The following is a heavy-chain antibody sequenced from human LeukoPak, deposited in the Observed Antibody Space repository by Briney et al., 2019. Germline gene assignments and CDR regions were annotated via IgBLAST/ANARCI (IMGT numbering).Heavy chain of an antibody. V-gene: IGHV1-2*02. CDR2: INPNSGGT. J-gene: IGHJ3*02. D-gene: IGHD1-26*01. CDR1: GYTFTGYY. Sequence: ASVTVSCKASGYTFTGYYMHWVRQAPGQGLEWMGWINPNSGGTNYAQKFQGRVTMTRDTSISTAYMELSRLRSDDTAVYYCARDHSGGSYALDAFDIWGQGTMVTVSS. CDR3: ARDHSGGSYALDAFDI.